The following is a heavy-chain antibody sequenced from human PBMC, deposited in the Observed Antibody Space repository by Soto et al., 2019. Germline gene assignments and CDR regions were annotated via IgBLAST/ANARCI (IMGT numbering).Heavy chain of an antibody. CDR1: GYTFTSYG. CDR3: ARDLITIFGVVIAPSRYGMDV. D-gene: IGHD3-3*01. V-gene: IGHV1-18*01. Sequence: ASVKVSCKASGYTFTSYGISWVRQAPGQGLEWMGWISAYNGNTNYAQKLQGRVTMTTDTSTSTAYMELRSLRSDDTAVYYCARDLITIFGVVIAPSRYGMDVWGQGTTVTVSS. CDR2: ISAYNGNT. J-gene: IGHJ6*02.